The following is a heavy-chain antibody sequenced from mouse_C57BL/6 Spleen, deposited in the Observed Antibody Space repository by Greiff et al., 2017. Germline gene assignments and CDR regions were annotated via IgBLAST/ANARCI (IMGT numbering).Heavy chain of an antibody. CDR1: GYAFSSSW. Sequence: QVQLQQSGPELVKPGASVKISCKASGYAFSSSWMNWVKQRPGKGLEWIGRIYPGDGDTNYNGKFKGKATLTADKSSSTAYMQLSSLTSEDSAVYCCARGEGYGYDFDDWGQGTTLTVSS. D-gene: IGHD2-2*01. V-gene: IGHV1-82*01. CDR2: IYPGDGDT. CDR3: ARGEGYGYDFDD. J-gene: IGHJ2*01.